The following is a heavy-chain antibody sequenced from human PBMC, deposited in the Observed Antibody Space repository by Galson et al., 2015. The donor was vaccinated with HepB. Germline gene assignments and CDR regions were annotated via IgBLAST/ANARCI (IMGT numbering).Heavy chain of an antibody. D-gene: IGHD4-17*01. CDR3: VRPRGEGAGDYQIWYFDL. J-gene: IGHJ2*01. Sequence: SLRLSCAASGFSFSYFPMHWVRQAPGKGLDWVAVISYTGKYTNYADSGKGRFTISRDNSKNALYLQMNSLRVEDTALYYCVRPRGEGAGDYQIWYFDLWGRGTLVTVSS. V-gene: IGHV3-30*04. CDR1: GFSFSYFP. CDR2: ISYTGKYT.